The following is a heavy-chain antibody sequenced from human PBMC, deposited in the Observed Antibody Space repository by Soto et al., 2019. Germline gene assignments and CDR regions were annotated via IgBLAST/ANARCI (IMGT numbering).Heavy chain of an antibody. CDR1: GYNFTSYD. CDR3: ARESTGTTSMDV. CDR2: MNPNSGNT. Sequence: QLQLVQSGAEVTKSGASVKVYCKASGYNFTSYDFNWVRQATGKGLEWLVWMNPNSGNTGYAQKCQGSVTMNRNASVRTAYMELSSLRSDDTAVYYCARESTGTTSMDVWGQGTTVTVSS. V-gene: IGHV1-8*01. J-gene: IGHJ6*02. D-gene: IGHD1-1*01.